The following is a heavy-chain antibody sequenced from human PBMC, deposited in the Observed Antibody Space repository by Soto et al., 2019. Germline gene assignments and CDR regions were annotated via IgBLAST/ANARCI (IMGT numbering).Heavy chain of an antibody. D-gene: IGHD3-3*01. Sequence: ALSLTSTVSGGSMSRGGYYWIWLRQHPGKGLGCIGYVYYGGGTYYNPSLKRRVTISVDTYKNQFSLKLSSVTAAYTAVYYCARGVGWLKGAFDFWGQGTLVTVGS. CDR3: ARGVGWLKGAFDF. J-gene: IGHJ4*02. V-gene: IGHV4-31*03. CDR1: GGSMSRGGYY. CDR2: VYYGGGT.